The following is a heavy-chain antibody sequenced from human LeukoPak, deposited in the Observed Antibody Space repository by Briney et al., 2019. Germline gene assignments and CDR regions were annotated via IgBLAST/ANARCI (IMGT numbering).Heavy chain of an antibody. CDR2: IWYDGSNK. V-gene: IGHV3-33*01. Sequence: PGRSLRLSCAASGFTFSSYGMHWLRQAPGKGLEWVAVIWYDGSNKYYADSVKGRFTISRDNSKNTLYLQMNSLRAEDTAVYYCARGYSSSWFDYWGQGTLVTVSS. D-gene: IGHD6-13*01. CDR3: ARGYSSSWFDY. CDR1: GFTFSSYG. J-gene: IGHJ4*02.